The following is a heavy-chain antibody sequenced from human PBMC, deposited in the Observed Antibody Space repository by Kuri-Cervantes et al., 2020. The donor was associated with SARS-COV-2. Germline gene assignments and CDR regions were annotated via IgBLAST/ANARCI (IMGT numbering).Heavy chain of an antibody. CDR2: ISAYNGNT. CDR1: GYTFTSYG. D-gene: IGHD3-22*01. CDR3: ARDAGYYDSSGYRYYFDY. Sequence: ASVKVSCKASGYTFTSYGISWVRQAPGQGLEWMGWISAYNGNTNYAQKIQGRVTMTTDTSTSTAYMELRSLRSDDTAVYYCARDAGYYDSSGYRYYFDYWGQGTLVTVSS. J-gene: IGHJ4*02. V-gene: IGHV1-18*01.